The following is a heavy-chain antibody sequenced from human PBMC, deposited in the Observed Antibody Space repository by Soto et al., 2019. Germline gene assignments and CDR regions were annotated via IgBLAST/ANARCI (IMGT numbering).Heavy chain of an antibody. Sequence: QITLKESGPTLVKPTQTLTLTCTFSGFSLTTTGVGVGWIRQPPGKALEWLALIYWNDDKRYSPSLKSRLSITRDTSKNQVVLTMTNMDPEDRATYYCAHRRNEWFAELTFDYWGQGTLVTVSS. CDR2: IYWNDDK. D-gene: IGHD3-10*01. CDR3: AHRRNEWFAELTFDY. V-gene: IGHV2-5*01. J-gene: IGHJ4*01. CDR1: GFSLTTTGVG.